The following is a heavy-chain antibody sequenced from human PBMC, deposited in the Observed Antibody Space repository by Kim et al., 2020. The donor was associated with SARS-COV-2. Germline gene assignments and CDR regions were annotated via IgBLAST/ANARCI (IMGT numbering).Heavy chain of an antibody. Sequence: GGSLRLSCAASGFTFSSYSMNWVRQAPGKGLEWVSSISSSSSYIYYADSVKGRFTISRDNAKNSLYLQMNSLRAEDTAVYYCAQDPQELAVAAPPGGYWGQGTLVTVSS. D-gene: IGHD6-19*01. J-gene: IGHJ4*02. CDR1: GFTFSSYS. CDR2: ISSSSSYI. CDR3: AQDPQELAVAAPPGGY. V-gene: IGHV3-21*01.